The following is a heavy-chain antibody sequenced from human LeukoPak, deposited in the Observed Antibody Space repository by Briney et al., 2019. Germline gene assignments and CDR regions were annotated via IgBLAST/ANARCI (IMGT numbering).Heavy chain of an antibody. J-gene: IGHJ4*02. Sequence: PGGSLSLSCASSVFIFRSYAMSWVRQPRAKGLEWVSAIKVIGGTTNYADCVKGRFTISSDNSKNTLYLKMNSLRAEDTAVYYCAKGVSAYSGYDPIDYWGQGTLVTVSS. CDR3: AKGVSAYSGYDPIDY. CDR1: VFIFRSYA. CDR2: IKVIGGTT. V-gene: IGHV3-23*01. D-gene: IGHD5-12*01.